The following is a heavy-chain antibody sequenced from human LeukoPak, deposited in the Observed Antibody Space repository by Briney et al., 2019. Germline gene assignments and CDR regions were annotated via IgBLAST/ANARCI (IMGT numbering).Heavy chain of an antibody. Sequence: GGSLRLSCAVSGFTFSSYGVYWVRQAPGKGLEWVAVIWYDGSNKYYADSVKGRFTISRDNSKNTLYLQMNSLRAEDTAVYYCAKGYSGYDWGTDWFDSWGQGTLVTVSS. D-gene: IGHD5-12*01. CDR1: GFTFSSYG. CDR3: AKGYSGYDWGTDWFDS. J-gene: IGHJ5*01. CDR2: IWYDGSNK. V-gene: IGHV3-33*06.